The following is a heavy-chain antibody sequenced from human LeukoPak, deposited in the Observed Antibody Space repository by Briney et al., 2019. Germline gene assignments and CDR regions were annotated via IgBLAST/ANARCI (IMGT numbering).Heavy chain of an antibody. CDR3: ARKLWFGELNFDY. CDR2: MNPNSGNT. CDR1: GYTFTSYD. Sequence: ASVKVSCKASGYTFTSYDINWVRQATGLGLEWMGWMNPNSGNTGYAQKFQGRVTMTRNTSISTAYMELSSLRSEDTAVYYCARKLWFGELNFDYWGQGTLVTVSS. D-gene: IGHD3-10*01. V-gene: IGHV1-8*01. J-gene: IGHJ4*02.